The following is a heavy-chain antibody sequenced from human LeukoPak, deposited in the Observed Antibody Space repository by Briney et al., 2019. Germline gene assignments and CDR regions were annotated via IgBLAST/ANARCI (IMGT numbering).Heavy chain of an antibody. D-gene: IGHD1-26*01. J-gene: IGHJ4*02. Sequence: GGSLRLSCAASGFTFDDYDMHWVRQAPGKGLEWVSGISWNSGSIGYADSVKGRFTISRDNAKNSLYLQMNSLRAEDTALYYCAKASRGSYKSPPDYWGQGTLVTVSS. V-gene: IGHV3-9*01. CDR1: GFTFDDYD. CDR2: ISWNSGSI. CDR3: AKASRGSYKSPPDY.